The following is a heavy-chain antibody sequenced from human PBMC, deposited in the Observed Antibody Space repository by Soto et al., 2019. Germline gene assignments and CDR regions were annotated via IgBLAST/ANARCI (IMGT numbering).Heavy chain of an antibody. CDR3: ARSEATVLDY. V-gene: IGHV4-4*02. J-gene: IGHJ4*02. CDR2: THHSGGT. Sequence: QVQLQESGPGLVKPSGTLSLTCTVSGGSMSSSNWWNWVRQPPGKGLEWIGDTHHSGGTNYNPSLKSRVTISVDKSKNHFSLKLSSVTAADTAVYYCARSEATVLDYWGQGTLVTVSS. D-gene: IGHD4-17*01. CDR1: GGSMSSSNW.